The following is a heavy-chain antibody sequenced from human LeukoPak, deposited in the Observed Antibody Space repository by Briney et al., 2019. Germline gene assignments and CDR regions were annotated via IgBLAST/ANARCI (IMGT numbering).Heavy chain of an antibody. J-gene: IGHJ6*02. D-gene: IGHD3-10*01. V-gene: IGHV4-59*01. CDR1: GGSISSYY. CDR2: IYYSGST. Sequence: SETLSLTCTVSGGSISSYYWSWIRQPPGKGLEWIGYIYYSGSTNYNPSLKSRVTISVDTSKNQFSLKLSSVTAADTAVYYCARGVVRGVTLYYYYGMDVWGQGTTVTVS. CDR3: ARGVVRGVTLYYYYGMDV.